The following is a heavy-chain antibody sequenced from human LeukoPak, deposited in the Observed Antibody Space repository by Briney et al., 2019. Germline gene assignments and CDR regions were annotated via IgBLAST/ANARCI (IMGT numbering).Heavy chain of an antibody. CDR2: MYHSGST. Sequence: SETLSLTCTVSGYPISSGYYWGWIRQPPGKGLEWIGSMYHSGSTYYNPSLKSRVTISVDTSKKQFSLKLSSVTAADTAVYYCARVGDGERIGPWGQGTLVTVSS. CDR3: ARVGDGERIGP. V-gene: IGHV4-38-2*02. CDR1: GYPISSGYY. D-gene: IGHD2-21*02. J-gene: IGHJ5*02.